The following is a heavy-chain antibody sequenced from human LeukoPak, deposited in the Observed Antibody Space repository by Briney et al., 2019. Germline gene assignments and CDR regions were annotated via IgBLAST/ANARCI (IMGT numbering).Heavy chain of an antibody. CDR2: IYTNGNT. J-gene: IGHJ4*02. D-gene: IGHD3-22*01. V-gene: IGHV4-61*09. CDR3: ARDPIAYYYDSSGYPY. CDR1: GGSISSTGYC. Sequence: PSQTLSLTCTVSGGSISSTGYCWSWIRQPAGKGLEWIGHIYTNGNTNYNPSLKSRVTISVDTSKNQFSLKLSSVTAADTAVYYCARDPIAYYYDSSGYPYWGQGTLVTVSS.